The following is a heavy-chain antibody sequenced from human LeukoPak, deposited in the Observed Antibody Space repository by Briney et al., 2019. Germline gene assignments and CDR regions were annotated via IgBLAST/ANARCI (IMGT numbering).Heavy chain of an antibody. CDR3: ARHEDGYNGGAFDI. CDR1: GGSISSGSYY. D-gene: IGHD5-24*01. Sequence: SQTLSLTCTVSGGSISSGSYYWSWIRQPAGKGLEWIGRIYTSGSTNYNPSLKSRVTMSVDTSKNQFSLKLSSVTAADTAVYYCARHEDGYNGGAFDIWGQGTMVTVSS. V-gene: IGHV4-61*02. J-gene: IGHJ3*02. CDR2: IYTSGST.